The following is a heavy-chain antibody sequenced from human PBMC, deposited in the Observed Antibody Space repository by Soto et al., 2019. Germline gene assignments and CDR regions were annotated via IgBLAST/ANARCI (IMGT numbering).Heavy chain of an antibody. CDR1: GGTFSNHA. V-gene: IGHV1-69*06. CDR3: ARGDDFADYYGVDV. D-gene: IGHD3-16*01. CDR2: ITPLFGTA. Sequence: QVQLVQSGAEVKKPGSSVKVSCKASGGTFSNHAISWVRQAPGQGLGWMGGITPLFGTANYAQKFQGRVTIIADILTTTAYMELNSLTSEDTAVYYCARGDDFADYYGVDVWGQVTTVTVSS. J-gene: IGHJ6*02.